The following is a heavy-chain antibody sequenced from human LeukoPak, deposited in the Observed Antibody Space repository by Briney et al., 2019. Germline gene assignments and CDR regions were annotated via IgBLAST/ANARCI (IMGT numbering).Heavy chain of an antibody. J-gene: IGHJ4*02. Sequence: PGGSLRLSCAASGFTFSSYSMNWVRQAPGKGLEWVSSISSSSSYIYYADSVKGRFIISRDNAKNSLYLQMNSLRAEDTAVYYCARADTAMVGVDYFDYWGQGTLVTVSS. V-gene: IGHV3-21*01. CDR3: ARADTAMVGVDYFDY. CDR1: GFTFSSYS. D-gene: IGHD5-18*01. CDR2: ISSSSSYI.